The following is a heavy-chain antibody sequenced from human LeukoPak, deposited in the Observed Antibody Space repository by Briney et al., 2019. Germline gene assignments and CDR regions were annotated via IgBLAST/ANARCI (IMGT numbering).Heavy chain of an antibody. Sequence: PGGSLRLSCAASGFTFSTYTMYWVRHPPGKRLEWVSIIRNNGGGIHYADSVKGRFTISRDNFKNALYLQMNSLRAEDTAIYYCARSIPYGTTWYGRSDYWGQGTLVTASS. V-gene: IGHV3-23*01. CDR1: GFTFSTYT. CDR3: ARSIPYGTTWYGRSDY. J-gene: IGHJ4*02. CDR2: IRNNGGGI. D-gene: IGHD6-13*01.